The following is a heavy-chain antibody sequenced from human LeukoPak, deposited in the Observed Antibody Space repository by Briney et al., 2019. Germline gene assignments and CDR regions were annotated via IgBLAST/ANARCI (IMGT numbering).Heavy chain of an antibody. Sequence: ASVKVSCKASGYSFISYGISWVRQAPGQGLEWMGWISPYNGNSKYTDKVQGRVTMTTDTSTSTAYMELRSLRSGDTAVYYCARGPAVVNWFDPWGQGSLVTVSS. J-gene: IGHJ5*02. V-gene: IGHV1-18*01. CDR2: ISPYNGNS. CDR1: GYSFISYG. CDR3: ARGPAVVNWFDP. D-gene: IGHD3-22*01.